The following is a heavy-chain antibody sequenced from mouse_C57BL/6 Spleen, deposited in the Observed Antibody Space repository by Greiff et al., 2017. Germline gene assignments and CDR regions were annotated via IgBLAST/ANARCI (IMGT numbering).Heavy chain of an antibody. Sequence: QVQLQQSGAELVKPGASVKISCKASGYAFSSYWMNWVKQRPGQGLEWIGQIYPGDGDTNYNGKFKGKATLTADKSSSTAYMQLSSLTSEGSAVYVCARSGWLHWYFDVWGTGTTVTVSS. D-gene: IGHD2-3*01. J-gene: IGHJ1*03. V-gene: IGHV1-80*01. CDR1: GYAFSSYW. CDR3: ARSGWLHWYFDV. CDR2: IYPGDGDT.